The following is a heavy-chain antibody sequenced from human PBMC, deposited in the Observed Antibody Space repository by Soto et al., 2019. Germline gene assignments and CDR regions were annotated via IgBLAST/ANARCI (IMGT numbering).Heavy chain of an antibody. V-gene: IGHV3-53*01. CDR1: GFTVSSNY. CDR3: ATVVDTAMVTLDY. CDR2: IYSGGST. J-gene: IGHJ4*02. D-gene: IGHD5-18*01. Sequence: GSLRLSCAASGFTVSSNYMSWVRQAPGKGLEWVSVIYSGGSTYYADSVKGRFTISRDNSENTLYLQMNGLRAEDTAVYYCATVVDTAMVTLDYWGQGTLVTVSS.